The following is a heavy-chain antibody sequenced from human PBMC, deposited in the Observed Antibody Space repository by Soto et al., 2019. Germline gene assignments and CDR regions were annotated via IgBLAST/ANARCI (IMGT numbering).Heavy chain of an antibody. D-gene: IGHD6-19*01. CDR3: ARRGAVAGRRANYYYYGMDV. V-gene: IGHV3-11*01. J-gene: IGHJ6*02. Sequence: GGSLRLSCAASGFTFSDYYMTWIRQAPGKGLEWVSYISSSGSTIYYADSVKGRFTISRDNAKNSLYLQMNSLRAEDTAVYYCARRGAVAGRRANYYYYGMDVWAQGTTVTVSS. CDR1: GFTFSDYY. CDR2: ISSSGSTI.